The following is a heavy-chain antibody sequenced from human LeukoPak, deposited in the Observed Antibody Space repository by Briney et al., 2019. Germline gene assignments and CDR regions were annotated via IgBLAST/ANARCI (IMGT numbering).Heavy chain of an antibody. CDR3: GKVVHDYVDY. V-gene: IGHV3-30*02. CDR2: IRYDGGNK. Sequence: GGSLRLSCAASGFTFSSYGMHWVRQAPGKGLEWVAFIRYDGGNKYYADSVKGRFTISRDNSKNTLFLQMNSLRAEDTAVYYCGKVVHDYVDYWGQGTLVTVS. CDR1: GFTFSSYG. J-gene: IGHJ4*02. D-gene: IGHD2-2*01.